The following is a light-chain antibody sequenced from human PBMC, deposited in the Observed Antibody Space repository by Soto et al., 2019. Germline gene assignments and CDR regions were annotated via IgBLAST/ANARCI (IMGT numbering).Light chain of an antibody. CDR2: YIS. V-gene: IGKV3D-15*01. Sequence: EIVMTQSPATLSVSPGETASLSCRASQSAGNFLAWYQQKPGQAPRLLIYYISTRATGIPARFSGSGSGTEFTLTINSLQSEDSAVYYCQQHNQWPITFGLGTRLEIK. CDR3: QQHNQWPIT. CDR1: QSAGNF. J-gene: IGKJ5*01.